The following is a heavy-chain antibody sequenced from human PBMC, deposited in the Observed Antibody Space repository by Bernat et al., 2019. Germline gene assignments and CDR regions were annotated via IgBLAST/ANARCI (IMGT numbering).Heavy chain of an antibody. J-gene: IGHJ4*02. V-gene: IGHV3-23*01. CDR2: ISGSGSST. CDR1: GFTFSNYA. Sequence: EVQLLESGGGLVQPGGSLRLSCAASGFTFSNYAMSWVRQAPGKGLEWVSTISGSGSSTYYADSVKGRFTISRDNSKNTLFLQMNSLRAEDTALYYCAKDRRVVTGVGRQNFDHWGQGSLVTVSS. CDR3: AKDRRVVTGVGRQNFDH. D-gene: IGHD2-21*02.